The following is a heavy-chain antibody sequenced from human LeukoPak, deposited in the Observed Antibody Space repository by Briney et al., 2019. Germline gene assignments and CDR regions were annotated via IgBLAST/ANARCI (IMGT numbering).Heavy chain of an antibody. CDR1: GFRFSDYN. D-gene: IGHD6-19*01. CDR3: ARGLYRYSSGWHFDY. V-gene: IGHV3-48*04. CDR2: IRSVSLTI. J-gene: IGHJ4*02. Sequence: GGSLTLSCAASGFRFSDYNMNWVRQVPGKGLEWVSYIRSVSLTIYYLDSVKGRFTISRDNAKNSLFLQMNSLRVEDTAVYYCARGLYRYSSGWHFDYWGQGILVTVSS.